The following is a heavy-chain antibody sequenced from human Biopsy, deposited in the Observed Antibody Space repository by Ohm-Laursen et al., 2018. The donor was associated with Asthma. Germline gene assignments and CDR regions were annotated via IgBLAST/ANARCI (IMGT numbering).Heavy chain of an antibody. CDR2: ISKDASTQ. D-gene: IGHD1-1*01. J-gene: IGHJ3*02. CDR3: VRDGTDDAFDI. V-gene: IGHV3-30*01. CDR1: GFSFSNFA. Sequence: SLRLSCAASGFSFSNFAIHWVRQAPGKGLEWVGVISKDASTQDYADSVKGRFTMARDNSKNTLDLQMNSLREEDTAVYYCVRDGTDDAFDIWGHGTVVSVSS.